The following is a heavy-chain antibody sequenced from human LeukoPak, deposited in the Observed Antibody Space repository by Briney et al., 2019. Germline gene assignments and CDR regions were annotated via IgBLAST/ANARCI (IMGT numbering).Heavy chain of an antibody. J-gene: IGHJ4*02. D-gene: IGHD6-19*01. V-gene: IGHV3-30*03. CDR2: ISHDGSNK. CDR1: GFTFSNYG. CDR3: ARDTAVAALDC. Sequence: GGSLRLSCAASGFTFSNYGMHWVRQAPGKGLEWVTLISHDGSNKYYADSVKGRFTISRDISKSTVYLQMNSLRVEDTALYFCARDTAVAALDCRGQGTLVTVSS.